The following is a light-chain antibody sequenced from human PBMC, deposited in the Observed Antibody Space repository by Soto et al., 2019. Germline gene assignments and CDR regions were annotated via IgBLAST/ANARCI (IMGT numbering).Light chain of an antibody. CDR3: QHRSDWPFP. CDR1: ESVSNY. V-gene: IGKV3-11*01. Sequence: EVVLTQSPATLSFSPGDRATLSCRASESVSNYLAWYQQKPGQPPRLVIYDVSSRATGIPHRFSASGSGTDFTLTISSLQPEDFAVYYCQHRSDWPFPLGPGTRVDI. J-gene: IGKJ3*01. CDR2: DVS.